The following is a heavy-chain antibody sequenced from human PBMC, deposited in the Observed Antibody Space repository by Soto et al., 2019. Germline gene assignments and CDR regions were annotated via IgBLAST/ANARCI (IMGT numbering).Heavy chain of an antibody. Sequence: GGSLRLSCAASGFSFRDFSMHWVRQTPEKGLEWVSLINWNGNTTYYADPVRGRFTVSRDNSKDSLYLQMNSLRTEDTAFYYCAKEMSTIYFDFWGQGALVTVSS. J-gene: IGHJ4*02. CDR3: AKEMSTIYFDF. D-gene: IGHD1-1*01. V-gene: IGHV3-43*01. CDR1: GFSFRDFS. CDR2: INWNGNTT.